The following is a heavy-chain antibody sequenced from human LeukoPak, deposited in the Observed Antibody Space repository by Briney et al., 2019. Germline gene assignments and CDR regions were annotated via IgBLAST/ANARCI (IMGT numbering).Heavy chain of an antibody. CDR2: INRSGNT. V-gene: IGHV4-34*01. Sequence: PSEPLSLTCAVYGGSLSGYYWSWLRQPPGKGLEWIGEINRSGNTNYNPSLKSRVTISVDTSKNQLSLKLSSMTAADTAVYYCARQWLVSPLFDYWGQGTLVTVSS. CDR1: GGSLSGYY. D-gene: IGHD6-19*01. J-gene: IGHJ4*02. CDR3: ARQWLVSPLFDY.